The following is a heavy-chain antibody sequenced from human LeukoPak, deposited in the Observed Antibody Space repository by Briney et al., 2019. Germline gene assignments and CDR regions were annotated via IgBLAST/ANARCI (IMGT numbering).Heavy chain of an antibody. Sequence: GASVKVSCKASGYIFTSHGISWVRQAPGQGLEWMGCISVYNGNTNYPQRLQGRVTMTTDTSTTTAYMELRSLRSDDTAVYYCARDINGYYYDSHGYYPTDLWGQGTLVTVSS. V-gene: IGHV1-18*01. CDR1: GYIFTSHG. CDR3: ARDINGYYYDSHGYYPTDL. J-gene: IGHJ5*02. D-gene: IGHD3-22*01. CDR2: ISVYNGNT.